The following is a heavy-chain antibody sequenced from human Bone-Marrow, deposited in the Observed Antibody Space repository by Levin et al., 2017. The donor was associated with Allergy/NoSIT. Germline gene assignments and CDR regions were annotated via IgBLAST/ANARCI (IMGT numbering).Heavy chain of an antibody. CDR3: ARYLRITISEEREIY. V-gene: IGHV3-11*01. Sequence: GESLKISCVASGFTFSDYYMSWIRQAPGKGLEWVSYISSSGSTIYYADSVKGRFTISRDNAKNSLYLQMNSLRAEDTAVYYCARYLRITISEEREIYWGQGTLVTVSS. CDR1: GFTFSDYY. D-gene: IGHD3-3*01. CDR2: ISSSGSTI. J-gene: IGHJ4*02.